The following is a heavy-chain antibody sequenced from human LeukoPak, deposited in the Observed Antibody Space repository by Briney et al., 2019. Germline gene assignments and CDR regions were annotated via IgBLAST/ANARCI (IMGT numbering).Heavy chain of an antibody. Sequence: HPGGSLRLSCEASGFLFRSNGMHWVRQAPGKGLEWVAFVRSDGNVTKYLDSIEGRFTISRDNSKNILYLQLSDLRPDDSAVYFCGKDNGFGGGFLFWGQGTLVTVSS. D-gene: IGHD3-3*01. CDR1: GFLFRSNG. V-gene: IGHV3-30*02. J-gene: IGHJ4*02. CDR2: VRSDGNVT. CDR3: GKDNGFGGGFLF.